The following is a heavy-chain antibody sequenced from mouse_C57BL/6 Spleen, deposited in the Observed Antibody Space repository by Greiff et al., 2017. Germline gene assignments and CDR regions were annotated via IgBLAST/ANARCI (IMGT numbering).Heavy chain of an antibody. Sequence: DVKLVESGPGLVKPSQSLSLTCSVTGYSITSGYYWNWIRQFPGNKLEWMGYISYDGSNNYNPSLKNRISITRDTSKNQFFLKLNSVTTEDTATYYCARDVPLLRGYFDVWGTGTTVTVSS. D-gene: IGHD1-1*01. CDR1: GYSITSGYY. CDR3: ARDVPLLRGYFDV. V-gene: IGHV3-6*01. CDR2: ISYDGSN. J-gene: IGHJ1*03.